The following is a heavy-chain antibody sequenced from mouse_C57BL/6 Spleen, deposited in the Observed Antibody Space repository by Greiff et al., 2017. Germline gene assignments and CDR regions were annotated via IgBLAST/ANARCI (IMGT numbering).Heavy chain of an antibody. J-gene: IGHJ1*03. Sequence: QVQLQQPGAELVMPGASVKLSCKASGYTFTSYWMHWVKQRPGQGLEWIGELDPSDSYSNYNQKFKGKSTLTVDKSSSTAYMQLSSLTSEDSAVYYCAYSTVVAGDWYFDVWGTGTTVTVSS. CDR2: LDPSDSYS. D-gene: IGHD1-1*01. V-gene: IGHV1-69*01. CDR1: GYTFTSYW. CDR3: AYSTVVAGDWYFDV.